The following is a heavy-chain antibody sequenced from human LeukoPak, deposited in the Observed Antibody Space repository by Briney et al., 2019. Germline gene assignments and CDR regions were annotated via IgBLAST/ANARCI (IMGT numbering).Heavy chain of an antibody. CDR2: INPNSGGT. V-gene: IGHV1-2*04. CDR1: GYTLTGYY. CDR3: ARDLYDSSGYSSNYFDY. J-gene: IGHJ4*02. Sequence: ASVKVSCKASGYTLTGYYMHWVRQAPGQGLEWMGWINPNSGGTNYAQKFQGWVTMTRDTSISTAYMELSRLRSDDTAVYYCARDLYDSSGYSSNYFDYWGQGTLVTVSS. D-gene: IGHD3-22*01.